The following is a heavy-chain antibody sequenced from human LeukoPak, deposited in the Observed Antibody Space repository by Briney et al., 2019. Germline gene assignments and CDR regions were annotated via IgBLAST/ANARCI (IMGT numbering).Heavy chain of an antibody. J-gene: IGHJ6*02. CDR1: GFTFSRCA. Sequence: GGSLRLSCAASGFTFSRCALSWVRQFPGKGLEWVSAITGAGGITYYTDSVRGRFTISRDTSKNTLYLQMNSLRADDTAVYCCAKRLSCESGSYSVMDVWGQGTTVTVSS. CDR3: AKRLSCESGSYSVMDV. V-gene: IGHV3-23*01. D-gene: IGHD3-10*01. CDR2: ITGAGGIT.